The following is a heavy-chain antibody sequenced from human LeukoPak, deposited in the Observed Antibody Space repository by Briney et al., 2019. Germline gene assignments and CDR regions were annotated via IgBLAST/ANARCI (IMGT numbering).Heavy chain of an antibody. V-gene: IGHV1-18*01. CDR1: GYTFTSYG. CDR2: ISAYNGNT. J-gene: IGHJ6*03. D-gene: IGHD3-3*01. CDR3: ARAPPDFWSGYYSGPRVHGTPRDYYYMDV. Sequence: ASVKVSCKASGYTFTSYGISWVRQAPGQGLEWMGWISAYNGNTNYAQKLQGRVTMTTDTSTSTAYMELRSLRSDDTAVYYCARAPPDFWSGYYSGPRVHGTPRDYYYMDVWGKGTTATVSS.